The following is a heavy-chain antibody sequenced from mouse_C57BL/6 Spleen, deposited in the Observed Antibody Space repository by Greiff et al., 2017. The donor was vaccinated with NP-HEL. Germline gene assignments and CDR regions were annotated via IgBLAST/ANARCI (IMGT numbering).Heavy chain of an antibody. J-gene: IGHJ4*01. CDR2: IRNKANNHAT. D-gene: IGHD3-2*02. V-gene: IGHV6-6*01. CDR1: GFTFSDAW. Sequence: EVKVEESGGGLVQPGGSMKLSCAASGFTFSDAWMDWVRQSPEKGLEWVAEIRNKANNHATYYAESVKGRFTISRDDSKSSVYLQMNSLRAEDTGIYYCTRQLRPRGYAMDYWGQGTSVTVSS. CDR3: TRQLRPRGYAMDY.